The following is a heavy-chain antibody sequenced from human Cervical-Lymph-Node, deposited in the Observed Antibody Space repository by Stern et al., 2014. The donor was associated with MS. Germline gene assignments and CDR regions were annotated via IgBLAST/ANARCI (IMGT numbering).Heavy chain of an antibody. CDR2: IVPTLDIT. V-gene: IGHV1-69*09. D-gene: IGHD6-13*01. CDR3: AREGTSSSII. CDR1: GDTLSTYT. Sequence: VQLLESGPEVKKPGSSVKVSCRTSGDTLSTYTFIWVRQAPGQGLEWMGRIVPTLDITNHAQKLQGRLTITADKSTNTAYMELISLTSNDTAVYYCAREGTSSSIIWGQGTLVTVSS. J-gene: IGHJ1*01.